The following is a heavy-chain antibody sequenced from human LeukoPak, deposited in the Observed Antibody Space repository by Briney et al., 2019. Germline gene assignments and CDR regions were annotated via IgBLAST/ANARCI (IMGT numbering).Heavy chain of an antibody. CDR2: IIPIFGTA. Sequence: ASVKVSCKASGGTFSSYAISWVRQAPGQGLEWMGGIIPIFGTANYAQKCQGRVTITTDESTSTAYMELSSLRSEDTAVYYCATLAVAGDYYFDYWGQGTLVTVSS. V-gene: IGHV1-69*05. CDR3: ATLAVAGDYYFDY. J-gene: IGHJ4*02. CDR1: GGTFSSYA. D-gene: IGHD6-19*01.